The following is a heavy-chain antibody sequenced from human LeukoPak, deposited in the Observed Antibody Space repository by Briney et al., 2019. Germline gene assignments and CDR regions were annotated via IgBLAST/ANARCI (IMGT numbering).Heavy chain of an antibody. Sequence: GGSLRLSCAASGFTFNSYSVNWVRQAPGKGLEWVASISSSSSSIHYADSVKGRFTISRDNARNSLTLQMNGLRAEDTALYYCARDGKQRPARFYFDCWGQGALVTVSS. V-gene: IGHV3-21*04. CDR1: GFTFNSYS. CDR2: ISSSSSSI. D-gene: IGHD1/OR15-1a*01. J-gene: IGHJ4*02. CDR3: ARDGKQRPARFYFDC.